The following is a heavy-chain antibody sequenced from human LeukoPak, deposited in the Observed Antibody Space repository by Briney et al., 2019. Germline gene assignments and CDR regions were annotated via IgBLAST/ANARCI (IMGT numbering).Heavy chain of an antibody. CDR2: IYTSGST. CDR3: ASRYYYDSSGPYPYYYYYMDV. J-gene: IGHJ6*03. CDR1: GGSISSGSYY. V-gene: IGHV4-61*02. Sequence: PSETLCLTCTVSGGSISSGSYYWSWIRQPAGKGLEWIGRIYTSGSTNYNPSLKSRVTISVDTSKNQFSLKLSSVTAADTAVYYCASRYYYDSSGPYPYYYYYMDVWGKGTTVTVSS. D-gene: IGHD3-22*01.